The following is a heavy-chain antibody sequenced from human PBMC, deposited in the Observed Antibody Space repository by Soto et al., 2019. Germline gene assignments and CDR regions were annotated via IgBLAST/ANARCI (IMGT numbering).Heavy chain of an antibody. CDR3: VRTAREGAVAPHWFDR. D-gene: IGHD2-21*02. CDR2: VYYTGST. V-gene: IGHV4-30-4*01. Sequence: SETLSLTCTVSGASIRSTDYYWSWIRQAPGKGLEWIGYVYYTGSTYYNPSLMSRLTISVDTSKNQFSLKLTSVTAAETAVYYCVRTAREGAVAPHWFDRWGQGTQVTISS. J-gene: IGHJ5*02. CDR1: GASIRSTDYY.